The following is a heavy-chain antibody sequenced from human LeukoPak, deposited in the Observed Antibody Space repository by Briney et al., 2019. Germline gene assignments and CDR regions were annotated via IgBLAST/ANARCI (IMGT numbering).Heavy chain of an antibody. J-gene: IGHJ5*02. CDR1: RYGFINYW. Sequence: GVSLQSSSQGYRYGFINYWIAWARPVPGKGLEWMGIIYPGDSDTKYSPSFQGQVTISADKPINTAYLQWSSLTASDTAMYYCARLTDYYDSSGYYRNYNWFDPWGQGTLVTVSS. CDR2: IYPGDSDT. V-gene: IGHV5-51*01. D-gene: IGHD3-22*01. CDR3: ARLTDYYDSSGYYRNYNWFDP.